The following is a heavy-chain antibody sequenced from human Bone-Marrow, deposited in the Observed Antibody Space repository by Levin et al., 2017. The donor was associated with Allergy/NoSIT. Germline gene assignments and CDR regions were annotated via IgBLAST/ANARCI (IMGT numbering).Heavy chain of an antibody. CDR1: GYTFTGYY. CDR3: ARIDARVYYYSIDD. J-gene: IGHJ6*02. CDR2: INPNTGGT. Sequence: ASVKVSCKASGYTFTGYYMHWVRQAPGQGLEWMGWINPNTGGTNYGEKFQGRVTMTRDTSISTAYMELRRLRSDDSAEYYCARIDARVYYYSIDDWGQGTTVPVSS. V-gene: IGHV1-2*02.